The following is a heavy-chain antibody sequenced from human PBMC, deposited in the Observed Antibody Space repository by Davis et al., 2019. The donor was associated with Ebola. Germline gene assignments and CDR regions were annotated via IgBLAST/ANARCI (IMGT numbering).Heavy chain of an antibody. D-gene: IGHD3-10*01. V-gene: IGHV3-74*01. J-gene: IGHJ6*02. CDR2: INSDGSST. CDR1: GSTVITKE. CDR3: ARNEFTMVRGRLGHYYYYYGMDV. Sequence: GESPKIFCAASGSTVITKEMNWVRQAPGKGLVWVSRINSDGSSTSYADSVKGRFTISRDNAKNTLYLQVNSLRVEDTALYYCARNEFTMVRGRLGHYYYYYGMDVWGQGTTVAVSS.